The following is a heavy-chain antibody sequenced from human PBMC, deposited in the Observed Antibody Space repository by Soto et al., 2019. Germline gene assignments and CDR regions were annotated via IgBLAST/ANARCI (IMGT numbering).Heavy chain of an antibody. D-gene: IGHD2-15*01. J-gene: IGHJ6*02. Sequence: ASVKVSCKASGYTFTSYGISWVRQAPGQGLEWMGWISAYNGNTNYAQKLQGRVTMTTDTSTSTAYMELRSLRSDDTAVYYCARLKTHIVGRYYGMDVWGQGTTVTVSS. CDR3: ARLKTHIVGRYYGMDV. CDR2: ISAYNGNT. CDR1: GYTFTSYG. V-gene: IGHV1-18*01.